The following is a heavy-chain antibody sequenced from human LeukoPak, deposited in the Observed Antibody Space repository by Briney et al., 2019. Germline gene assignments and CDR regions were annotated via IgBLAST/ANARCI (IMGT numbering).Heavy chain of an antibody. D-gene: IGHD1-26*01. CDR1: GFTFSSYA. CDR2: ISGSGDST. J-gene: IGHJ4*02. CDR3: AKEGFVGATTYY. V-gene: IGHV3-23*01. Sequence: PGGSLRLSCAASGFTFSSYAMSWVRQSPGKGLQWVSAISGSGDSTYYADSVKGRFTISKDNSKNTLYLQMNSLRAEDTAVYYCAKEGFVGATTYYWEQGTLVTVSS.